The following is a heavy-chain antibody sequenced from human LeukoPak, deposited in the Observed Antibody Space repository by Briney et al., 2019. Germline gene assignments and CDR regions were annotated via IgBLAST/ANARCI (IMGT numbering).Heavy chain of an antibody. V-gene: IGHV1-18*01. Sequence: ASVKVSYKASGYTFTSYGISWVRQAPGQGLEWMGWISAYNGNTNYAQKPQGRVTMTTDTSTSTAYMELSRLRSDDTAVYYCARAGGMSRGGYHDYWGQGTLVTVSS. CDR3: ARAGGMSRGGYHDY. D-gene: IGHD3-22*01. CDR1: GYTFTSYG. J-gene: IGHJ4*02. CDR2: ISAYNGNT.